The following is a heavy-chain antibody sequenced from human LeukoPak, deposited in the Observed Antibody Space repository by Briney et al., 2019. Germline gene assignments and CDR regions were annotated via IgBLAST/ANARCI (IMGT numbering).Heavy chain of an antibody. D-gene: IGHD4-23*01. Sequence: SVKVSCKASGYTFTCYAISWVRQAPGQGLEWMGGIIPIFGTANYAQKFQGRVTITADESTSTAYMELSSLRSEDTAVYYCARDVDYGGNSRGIDAFDIWGQGTMVTVSS. J-gene: IGHJ3*02. CDR1: GYTFTCYA. CDR2: IIPIFGTA. V-gene: IGHV1-69*13. CDR3: ARDVDYGGNSRGIDAFDI.